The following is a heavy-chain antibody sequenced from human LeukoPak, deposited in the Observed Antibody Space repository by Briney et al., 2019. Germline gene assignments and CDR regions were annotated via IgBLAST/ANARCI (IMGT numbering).Heavy chain of an antibody. V-gene: IGHV3-74*01. D-gene: IGHD2-8*02. CDR1: GFSISGYW. CDR3: TRVQAGRSGLMDV. J-gene: IGHJ6*02. CDR2: ISPEGSGT. Sequence: GGSLRLSCAASGFSISGYWMHWVRQVPGKGLVWVSRISPEGSGTTYADSVKGRFTISRDKSKNTVYLQMNSLRDEDAAVYHCTRVQAGRSGLMDVWGRGTTVTVSS.